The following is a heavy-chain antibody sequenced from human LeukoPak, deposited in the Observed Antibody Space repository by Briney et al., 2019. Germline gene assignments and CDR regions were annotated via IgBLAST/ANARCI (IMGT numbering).Heavy chain of an antibody. Sequence: PSETLSLTCTVSGGSISSNSYYWGWIRQPPGKGLEWIGSIYHSGDTYYNPSLKSRVTISVDTSKNQFSLKLDSVTAADTAVYYCAKGTSSGWYYFDYWGQGTLVTVSS. J-gene: IGHJ4*02. D-gene: IGHD6-19*01. V-gene: IGHV4-39*07. CDR3: AKGTSSGWYYFDY. CDR1: GGSISSNSYY. CDR2: IYHSGDT.